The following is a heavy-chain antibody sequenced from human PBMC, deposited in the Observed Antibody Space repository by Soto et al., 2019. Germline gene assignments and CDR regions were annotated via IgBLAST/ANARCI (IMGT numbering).Heavy chain of an antibody. J-gene: IGHJ5*02. V-gene: IGHV1-18*01. CDR3: ARGVGSGSYYNQYNWFDP. CDR2: INVYNGNT. D-gene: IGHD3-10*01. Sequence: GASVKVSCKASGGTFSSYAISWVRQAPGQGLEWMGWINVYNGNTKYAQKVQGRVTMTTDTSTSTAYMELRSLRSDDTAVYYCARGVGSGSYYNQYNWFDPWGQGTLVTSPQ. CDR1: GGTFSSYA.